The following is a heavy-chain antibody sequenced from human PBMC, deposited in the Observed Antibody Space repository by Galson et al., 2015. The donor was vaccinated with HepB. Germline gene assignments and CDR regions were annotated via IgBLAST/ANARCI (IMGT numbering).Heavy chain of an antibody. V-gene: IGHV3-33*01. CDR2: IWYDGSNK. Sequence: SLRLSCAASGFTFSSYGMHWVRQAPGKGLEWVAVIWYDGSNKYYADSVKGRFTISRDNSKNTLYLQMNSLRAEDTAVYYCARGGRYSYGYVVDYWGQGTLVTVSS. CDR3: ARGGRYSYGYVVDY. CDR1: GFTFSSYG. J-gene: IGHJ4*02. D-gene: IGHD5-18*01.